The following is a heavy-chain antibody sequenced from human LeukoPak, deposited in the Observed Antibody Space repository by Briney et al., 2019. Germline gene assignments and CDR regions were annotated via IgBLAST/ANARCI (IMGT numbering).Heavy chain of an antibody. J-gene: IGHJ4*02. D-gene: IGHD5-18*01. Sequence: GRSLRLSCAASGFTVSSVYMSWVRQAPGKGLEWVSVLYSGGSTYYADSVKGRFTISRDNSKNTLYLQMNSLRAEDTAVYYCARGYSYSWGYWGQGALVTASS. CDR3: ARGYSYSWGY. CDR2: LYSGGST. CDR1: GFTVSSVY. V-gene: IGHV3-66*01.